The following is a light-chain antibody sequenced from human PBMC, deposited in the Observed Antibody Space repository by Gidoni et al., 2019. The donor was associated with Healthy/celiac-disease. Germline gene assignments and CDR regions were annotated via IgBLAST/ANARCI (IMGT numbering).Light chain of an antibody. J-gene: IGKJ1*01. Sequence: IVFTQSPGTLSLSPGERATLSCRASQSVSSSYLAWYQQKPGQAPRLLIYGASSSATGIPDRFSGSGSGTDVTRTISRLEPEDLAVYYCQQYGSSPKTFGQGTKGEIK. CDR3: QQYGSSPKT. CDR2: GAS. CDR1: QSVSSSY. V-gene: IGKV3-20*01.